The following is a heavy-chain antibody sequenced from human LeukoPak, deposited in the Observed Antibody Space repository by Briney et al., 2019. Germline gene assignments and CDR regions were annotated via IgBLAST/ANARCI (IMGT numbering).Heavy chain of an antibody. D-gene: IGHD5-18*01. CDR2: INHSGST. CDR1: GGPFSGYY. J-gene: IGHJ4*02. Sequence: SETLSLTCAVYGGPFSGYYWSWIRQPPGKGLEWIGEINHSGSTNYNPSLKSRVTISVDTSKNQFSLKLSSVTAADTAVYYCARRYSYAAPYFDYWGQGTLVTVSS. V-gene: IGHV4-34*01. CDR3: ARRYSYAAPYFDY.